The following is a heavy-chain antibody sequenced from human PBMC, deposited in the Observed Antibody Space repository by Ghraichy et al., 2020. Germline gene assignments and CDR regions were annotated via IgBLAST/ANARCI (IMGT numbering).Heavy chain of an antibody. CDR2: ISGSGGST. J-gene: IGHJ4*02. Sequence: GGSLRLSCAASGFTFSSYAMSWVRQALGKGLEWVSAISGSGGSTYYADSVKGRFTISRDNSKNTLYLQMNSLRAEDTAVYYCAKDGEWELLTNYWGQGTLVTVSS. CDR3: AKDGEWELLTNY. CDR1: GFTFSSYA. D-gene: IGHD1-26*01. V-gene: IGHV3-23*01.